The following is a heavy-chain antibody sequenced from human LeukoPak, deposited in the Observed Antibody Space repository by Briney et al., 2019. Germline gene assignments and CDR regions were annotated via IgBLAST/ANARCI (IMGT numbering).Heavy chain of an antibody. D-gene: IGHD3-22*01. CDR2: IWYDGSNK. Sequence: GGSLRLSCAASGFTFSSYGMHWVRQAPGKGLEWVAVIWYDGSNKYYADSVKGRFTISRDNSKNTLYLQLNSLRAEDTAVYYCARAAMYYHDSSGYLHGPFDYWGQGTLVTVSS. J-gene: IGHJ4*02. CDR3: ARAAMYYHDSSGYLHGPFDY. CDR1: GFTFSSYG. V-gene: IGHV3-33*01.